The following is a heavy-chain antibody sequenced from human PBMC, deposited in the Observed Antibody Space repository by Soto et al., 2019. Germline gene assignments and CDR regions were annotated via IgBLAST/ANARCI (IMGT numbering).Heavy chain of an antibody. V-gene: IGHV3-30*03. CDR1: GFTFSSYG. CDR2: ISYDGSNK. CDR3: ASGDYGDDAEYFQH. J-gene: IGHJ1*01. D-gene: IGHD4-17*01. Sequence: GGSLRLSCAASGFTFSSYGMHWVRQAPGKGLEWVAVISYDGSNKYYADSVKGRFTISRDNSKNTLYLQMNSLRAEDTAVYYCASGDYGDDAEYFQHWGQGTLVTVSS.